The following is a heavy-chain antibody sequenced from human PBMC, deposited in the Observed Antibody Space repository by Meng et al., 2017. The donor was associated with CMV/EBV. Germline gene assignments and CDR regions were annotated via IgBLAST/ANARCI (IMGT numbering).Heavy chain of an antibody. Sequence: TVSSGSVSSGSYYWSWIRQPPGKGLEWIGYIYYSGSTNYNPSLKSRVTISVDTSKNQFSLKLSSVTAADTAVYYCARVKSPFEPYFDYWGQGTLVTVSS. CDR2: IYYSGST. CDR3: ARVKSPFEPYFDY. J-gene: IGHJ4*02. V-gene: IGHV4-61*01. CDR1: SGSVSSGSYY. D-gene: IGHD3-9*01.